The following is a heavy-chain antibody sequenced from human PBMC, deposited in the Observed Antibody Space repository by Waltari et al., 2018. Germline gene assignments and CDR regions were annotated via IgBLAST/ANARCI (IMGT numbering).Heavy chain of an antibody. D-gene: IGHD5-12*01. CDR3: ARARYRWLQSQIYYFDY. Sequence: EVQLVESGGGLIQPGGSLSLSCAASGFTVSSNYMSWVRQAPGKGLEWVSVIYSGGSTYYADSVKGRFTISRDNSKNTLYLQMNSLRAEDTAVYYCARARYRWLQSQIYYFDYWGQGTLVTVSS. CDR1: GFTVSSNY. V-gene: IGHV3-53*01. J-gene: IGHJ4*02. CDR2: IYSGGST.